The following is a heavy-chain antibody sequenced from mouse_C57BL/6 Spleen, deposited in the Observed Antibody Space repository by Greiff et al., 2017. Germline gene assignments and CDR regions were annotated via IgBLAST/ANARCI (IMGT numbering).Heavy chain of an antibody. CDR1: GFTFSDYY. V-gene: IGHV5-16*01. CDR2: INYDGSST. CDR3: ARDRRYYAMDY. J-gene: IGHJ4*01. Sequence: EVQLVESEGGLVQPGSSMKLSCTASGFTFSDYYMAWVRQVPEKGLEWVANINYDGSSTYYLDSLKSRFIISRDNAKNILYLQMSSLKSEDTATYYCARDRRYYAMDYWGQGTSVTVSS.